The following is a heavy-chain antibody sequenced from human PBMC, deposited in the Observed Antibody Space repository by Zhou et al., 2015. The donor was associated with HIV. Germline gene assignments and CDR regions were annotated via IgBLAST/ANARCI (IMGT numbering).Heavy chain of an antibody. CDR2: IVVGSGNT. V-gene: IGHV1-58*01. CDR1: GFTFTSSA. J-gene: IGHJ3*02. D-gene: IGHD2-21*02. CDR3: ARLFCGGDCLDAFDI. Sequence: QMQLVQSGPEVKKPGTSVKVSCKASGFTFTSSAXQWVRQARGQRLEWIGWIVVGSGNTNYAQKFQERVTITRDMSTSAAYMELSSLRSEDTAMYYCARLFCGGDCLDAFDIWGQGTMVTVSS.